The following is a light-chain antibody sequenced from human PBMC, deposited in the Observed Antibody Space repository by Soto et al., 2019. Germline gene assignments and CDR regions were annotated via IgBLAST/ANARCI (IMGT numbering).Light chain of an antibody. CDR2: EGS. V-gene: IGLV2-23*01. CDR1: SSDVGSYNL. CDR3: CSYAASSTPYV. J-gene: IGLJ1*01. Sequence: QSVLTQPASVSGSPGQSITISCTGTSSDVGSYNLVSWYQQHPGKAPKLMIYEGSKRPSGVSNRFSGSKSGNTASLTISGLQAEDEADYYCCSYAASSTPYVFGTGTKGTVL.